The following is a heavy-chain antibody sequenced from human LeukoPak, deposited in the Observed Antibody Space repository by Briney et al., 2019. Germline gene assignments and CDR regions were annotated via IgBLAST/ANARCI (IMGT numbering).Heavy chain of an antibody. V-gene: IGHV4-59*08. Sequence: ASETLSLTCTVSGCSISSYYWSWIRQPPGKGLGWIGYIYYSGSTNYNPSLKSRVTISVDTSKNQFSLKLSSVTAADTAVYYCARGAVLWFGELLLGWFDPWGQGTLVTVSS. CDR3: ARGAVLWFGELLLGWFDP. D-gene: IGHD3-10*01. J-gene: IGHJ5*02. CDR2: IYYSGST. CDR1: GCSISSYY.